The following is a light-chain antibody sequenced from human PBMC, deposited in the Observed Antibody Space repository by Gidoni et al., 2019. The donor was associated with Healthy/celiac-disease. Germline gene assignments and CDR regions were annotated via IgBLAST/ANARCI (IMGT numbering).Light chain of an antibody. CDR3: QQRSNWTRST. V-gene: IGKV3-11*01. J-gene: IGKJ5*01. CDR2: DAH. CDR1: QSVSSY. Sequence: EIVLTQSPATPSLSPGERATLSCRASQSVSSYLAWYQQKPGQAPRLLIYDAHNRATGIPARFSGSGSGTDFTLTISSLEPEDVAVDYCQQRSNWTRSTFGQGTRLEIK.